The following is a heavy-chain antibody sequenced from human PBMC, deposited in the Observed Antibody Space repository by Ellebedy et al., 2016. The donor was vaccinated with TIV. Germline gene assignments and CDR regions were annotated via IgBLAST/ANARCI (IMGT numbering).Heavy chain of an antibody. CDR2: ISSSSSTI. V-gene: IGHV3-48*01. CDR3: ARDPLGNYGDYVDY. CDR1: GFTFSSYA. Sequence: PGGSLRPSCVGSGFTFSSYAMSWVRQAPGKGLEWVSYISSSSSTIYYADSVKGRFTISRDNAKNSLYLQMNSLRAEDTAVYYCARDPLGNYGDYVDYWGQGTLVTVSS. J-gene: IGHJ4*02. D-gene: IGHD4-17*01.